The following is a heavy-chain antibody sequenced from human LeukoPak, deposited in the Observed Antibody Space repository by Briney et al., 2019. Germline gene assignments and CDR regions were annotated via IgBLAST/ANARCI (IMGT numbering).Heavy chain of an antibody. Sequence: GGSLRLSCAASGFTFSTFSMNWVRQAPGKGLEWVSYITSDTTSISYAVSVKGRFTISRDNAKNSLYLQMNSLRAEDTAVYYCARDPVPEGPFDYWGQGTLVTVSS. J-gene: IGHJ4*02. V-gene: IGHV3-48*01. D-gene: IGHD1-14*01. CDR2: ITSDTTSI. CDR1: GFTFSTFS. CDR3: ARDPVPEGPFDY.